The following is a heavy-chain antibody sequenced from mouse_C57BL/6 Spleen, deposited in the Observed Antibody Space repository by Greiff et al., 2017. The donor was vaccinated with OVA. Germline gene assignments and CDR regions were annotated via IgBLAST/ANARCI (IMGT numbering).Heavy chain of an antibody. D-gene: IGHD2-12*01. CDR3: ARYRYDGYAMDY. CDR2: IDPADSYT. CDR1: GYTFTSYW. Sequence: QVQLQQPGAELVMPGASVKLSCKASGYTFTSYWMHWVKQRPEQGLEWIGEIDPADSYTNYNQKFKGKSTLTVDTSSSTAYMQLSSLTSEDSAVYYCARYRYDGYAMDYWGQGTSVTVSS. J-gene: IGHJ4*01. V-gene: IGHV1-69*01.